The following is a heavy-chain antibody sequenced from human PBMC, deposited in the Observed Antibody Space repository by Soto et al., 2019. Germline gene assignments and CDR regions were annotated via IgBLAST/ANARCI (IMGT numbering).Heavy chain of an antibody. CDR2: IYTSGST. Sequence: SETLSLTCTVSGGSISSYYWSWIRQPAGKGLEWIGRIYTSGSTNYNPSLKSRVTMSVDTSKNQFSLKLSSVTAADTAVYYCARDSVDDYYYYYGMDVWGQGTTVTVSS. V-gene: IGHV4-4*07. CDR1: GGSISSYY. D-gene: IGHD6-25*01. CDR3: ARDSVDDYYYYYGMDV. J-gene: IGHJ6*02.